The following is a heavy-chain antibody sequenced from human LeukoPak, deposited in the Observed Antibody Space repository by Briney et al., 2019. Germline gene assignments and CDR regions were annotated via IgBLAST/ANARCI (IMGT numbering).Heavy chain of an antibody. CDR3: ARDISSREGDWFDP. CDR1: GGTFSSYA. Sequence: SVKVSCKASGGTFSSYAISWVRQAPGQGLEWMGRIIPIFGIANYAQKFQGRVTITADKSTSTAYMELSSLRSEDTAVYYCARDISSREGDWFDPWSQGTLVTVSS. V-gene: IGHV1-69*04. J-gene: IGHJ5*02. D-gene: IGHD6-6*01. CDR2: IIPIFGIA.